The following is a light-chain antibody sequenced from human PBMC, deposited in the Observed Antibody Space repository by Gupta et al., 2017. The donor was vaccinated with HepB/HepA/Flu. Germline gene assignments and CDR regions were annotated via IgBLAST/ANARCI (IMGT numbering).Light chain of an antibody. CDR3: QQYNNWPLT. CDR2: GAS. V-gene: IGKV3-15*01. CDR1: QSVSSN. J-gene: IGKJ4*01. Sequence: EIVMTQSPATLSVSPGERATLSCRASQSVSSNLAWYQQKPGQAPRLLIYGASTRATGIPDRFSGSGSGTEFTLTISSLQSEDFAVYFCQQYNNWPLTFGRGTKVEIK.